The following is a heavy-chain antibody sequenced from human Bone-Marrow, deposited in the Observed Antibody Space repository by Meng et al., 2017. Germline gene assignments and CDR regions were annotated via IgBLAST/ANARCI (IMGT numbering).Heavy chain of an antibody. V-gene: IGHV3-21*01. CDR3: ARVGSNGSGSYYYYYYGMDV. D-gene: IGHD3-10*01. Sequence: GGSLRLSCAASGFTSSSYSMNWVRQAPGKGLEWVSSISSSSYIYYADSVKGRFTISRDNAKNSLYLQMNSLRAEDTAVYYCARVGSNGSGSYYYYYYGMDVWGQGTTVTVSS. CDR2: ISSSSYI. CDR1: GFTSSSYS. J-gene: IGHJ6*02.